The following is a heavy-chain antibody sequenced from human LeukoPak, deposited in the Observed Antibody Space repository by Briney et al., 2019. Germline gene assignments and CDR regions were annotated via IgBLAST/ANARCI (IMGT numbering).Heavy chain of an antibody. J-gene: IGHJ5*02. D-gene: IGHD2-2*01. CDR3: ARARGDIVVVPAAIWFDP. V-gene: IGHV1-2*02. CDR2: IKPNSGGT. Sequence: ASVKVSCAASGYTFTGYYMHWVRQAPGQGLEWMGWIKPNSGGTNYAQKFQGRVSMTRDTSISTAYVELSRLRSDDTAVYYCARARGDIVVVPAAIWFDPWGQGTLVTVSS. CDR1: GYTFTGYY.